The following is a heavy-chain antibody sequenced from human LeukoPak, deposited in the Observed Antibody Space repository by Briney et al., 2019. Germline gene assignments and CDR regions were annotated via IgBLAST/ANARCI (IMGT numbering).Heavy chain of an antibody. V-gene: IGHV4-39*01. CDR3: ASGVDRGGVGTDY. Sequence: SETLSLTCTVPAYSLSSSRYDSGGIRQPPGKGLDWIGCSYYSQSTYDQPTLKHPLTISVHPSKNPSSVQLSALTAADAAVYYCASGVDRGGVGTDYWGQGTLVTVSS. J-gene: IGHJ4*02. CDR2: SYYSQST. D-gene: IGHD5-12*01. CDR1: AYSLSSSRYD.